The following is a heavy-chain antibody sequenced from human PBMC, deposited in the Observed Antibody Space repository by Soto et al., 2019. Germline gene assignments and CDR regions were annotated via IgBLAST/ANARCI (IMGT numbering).Heavy chain of an antibody. V-gene: IGHV1-69*13. CDR3: ARGYGGLTMVRAARGMDV. Sequence: RASVKVSCKASGGTFSSYAISWVRQAPGQGLEWMGGIIPIFGTANYAQKFQGRVTITADESTSTAYMELSSLRSEDTAVYYCARGYGGLTMVRAARGMDVWGQGTTVTVSS. CDR1: GGTFSSYA. CDR2: IIPIFGTA. D-gene: IGHD3-10*01. J-gene: IGHJ6*02.